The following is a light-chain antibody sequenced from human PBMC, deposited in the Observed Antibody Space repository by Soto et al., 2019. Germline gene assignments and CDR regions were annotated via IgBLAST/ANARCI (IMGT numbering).Light chain of an antibody. V-gene: IGKV3-11*01. J-gene: IGKJ1*01. CDR2: DAS. CDR1: QSITTY. Sequence: ETVLTQSPATLSLSPGDRATLSCRASQSITTYLAWYQQKTGQAPKLLFYDASNRATGIPARFSASGSGTDFTLTISSLEPEDSAVYYCQQRSSWWTFGQGPKVEIK. CDR3: QQRSSWWT.